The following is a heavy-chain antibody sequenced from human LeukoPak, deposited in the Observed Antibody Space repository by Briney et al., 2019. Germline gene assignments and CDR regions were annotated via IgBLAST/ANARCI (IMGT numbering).Heavy chain of an antibody. V-gene: IGHV4-34*01. D-gene: IGHD1-7*01. Sequence: PSETLSLTCAVYGGSFSGYYWSWIRQPPGKGLEWIGEINHSGSTNYNPSLKSRVTISVDTSKNQFSLKLSSVTAADTAVYYCARGSSDWNYAIPTEYYFDYWGQGTLVTVSS. CDR1: GGSFSGYY. J-gene: IGHJ4*02. CDR3: ARGSSDWNYAIPTEYYFDY. CDR2: INHSGST.